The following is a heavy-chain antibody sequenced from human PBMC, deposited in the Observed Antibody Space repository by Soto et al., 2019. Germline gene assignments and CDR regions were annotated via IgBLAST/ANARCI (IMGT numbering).Heavy chain of an antibody. CDR3: ERGGSYWARRHYFES. CDR1: GYTFTSYD. D-gene: IGHD2-8*02. V-gene: IGHV1-8*02. Sequence: QVQLVQSGAEMKKPGASVKVSCKASGYTFTSYDINWVRQAAGQGPEWMGSVTPRNGDTAFAQKYQGRVTVTSNTSMSTVYMELSNLRSDDTAVYYCERGGSYWARRHYFESWGQGTLVTVSS. CDR2: VTPRNGDT. J-gene: IGHJ4*02.